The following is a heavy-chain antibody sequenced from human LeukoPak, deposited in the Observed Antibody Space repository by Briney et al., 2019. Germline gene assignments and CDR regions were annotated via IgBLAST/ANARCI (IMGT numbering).Heavy chain of an antibody. Sequence: SGTLSLTCDVSGGSVTSTNWWSWVRQPPGQGLEWIGEIHLRGLTNYNPSFSSRVTMSLDTSKNYVSLNLTSVTAADTAVYYCSRENGAFSPFGYWGQGALVIVRS. CDR1: GGSVTSTNW. D-gene: IGHD2-8*01. V-gene: IGHV4-4*02. CDR3: SRENGAFSPFGY. CDR2: IHLRGLT. J-gene: IGHJ4*02.